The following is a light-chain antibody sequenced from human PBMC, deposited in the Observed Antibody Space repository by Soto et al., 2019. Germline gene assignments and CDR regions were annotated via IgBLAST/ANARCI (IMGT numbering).Light chain of an antibody. CDR1: QSVSSSY. V-gene: IGKV3-20*01. Sequence: EIVLTQSPGTLSLSPGERATLSCRASQSVSSSYLAWYQQKPGQAPRLLIYGASSRATGIPDRFSGSGSGTDFTLTISRLEPEDFAVYYCQQYGSTPQTFGQRTKVDTK. CDR2: GAS. CDR3: QQYGSTPQT. J-gene: IGKJ1*01.